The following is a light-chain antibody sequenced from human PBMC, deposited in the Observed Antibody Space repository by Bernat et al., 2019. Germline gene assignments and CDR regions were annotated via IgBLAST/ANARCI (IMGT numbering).Light chain of an antibody. CDR1: QTLSSSY. J-gene: IGKJ4*01. CDR3: QQYFSSPYT. Sequence: DIVLTQSPGTLSLSPGEGATLSCRASQTLSSSYLAWYQQKPGQAPRLLIYSASIRASGIPDRFSGSGSGTDFTLTVSRLDPEDYAVYYCQQYFSSPYTFGVGTKVEIK. CDR2: SAS. V-gene: IGKV3-20*01.